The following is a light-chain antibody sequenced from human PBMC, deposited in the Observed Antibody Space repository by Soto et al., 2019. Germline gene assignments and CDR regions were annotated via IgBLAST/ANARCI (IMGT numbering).Light chain of an antibody. Sequence: EIVLTQSPGTLSLSPGERATLSCRASQSVRSNLAWYQQKPGQAPRLLIYGASTRATGIPARFSGSGSGTEFTLTISSLQSEDFAVYYCQQYNNWPPLTFGGGTKVEIK. V-gene: IGKV3-15*01. CDR3: QQYNNWPPLT. CDR2: GAS. CDR1: QSVRSN. J-gene: IGKJ4*01.